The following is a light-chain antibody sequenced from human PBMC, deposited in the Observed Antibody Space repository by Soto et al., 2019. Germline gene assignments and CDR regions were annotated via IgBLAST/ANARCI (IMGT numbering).Light chain of an antibody. J-gene: IGKJ2*01. V-gene: IGKV1-27*01. CDR3: QKYNSAPHT. Sequence: DIQMTQSPSSLSASVGDRVTITCRASQGISNYLAWYQQKPGKVPKLLIYAASTLQSGVPSRFSGSGSGTYFPLTISSLQHEDVATYYWQKYNSAPHTFGQGTKLEIK. CDR1: QGISNY. CDR2: AAS.